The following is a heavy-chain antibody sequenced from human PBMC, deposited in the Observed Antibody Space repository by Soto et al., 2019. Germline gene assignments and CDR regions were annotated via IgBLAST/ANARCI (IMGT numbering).Heavy chain of an antibody. D-gene: IGHD5-18*01. CDR1: GGSISTLY. CDR3: ARDHPHSYGVYYFDY. J-gene: IGHJ4*02. Sequence: SVTLRLTWTVSGGSISTLYGSWIRQSPGKGLEWIGYIYSSGSTHYNPSLQNRVTISIDTSKNQVSLKVNSVTAADTAVYYCARDHPHSYGVYYFDYWGQGTPVTVSS. V-gene: IGHV4-59*11. CDR2: IYSSGST.